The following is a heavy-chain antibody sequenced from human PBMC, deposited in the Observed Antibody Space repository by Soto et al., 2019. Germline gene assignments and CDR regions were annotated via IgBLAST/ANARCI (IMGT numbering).Heavy chain of an antibody. D-gene: IGHD5-18*01. CDR3: ARGGDVDTAMVGYYYGMDV. V-gene: IGHV1-69*13. CDR2: IIPIFGTA. Sequence: ASVKVSCKASGGTFSSYAISCVRQAPGQGLEWMGGIIPIFGTANYAQKFQGRVTITADESTSTAYMELSSLRSEDTAVYYCARGGDVDTAMVGYYYGMDVWGQGTTVTVSS. CDR1: GGTFSSYA. J-gene: IGHJ6*02.